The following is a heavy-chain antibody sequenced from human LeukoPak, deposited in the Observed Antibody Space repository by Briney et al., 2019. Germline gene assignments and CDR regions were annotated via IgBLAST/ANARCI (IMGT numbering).Heavy chain of an antibody. V-gene: IGHV3-15*01. CDR2: IKSETNGATT. Sequence: GGSLRLSCAASGFTFSNAWMSRVRPAPGKGLEWVGRIKSETNGATTDYAAPVKGRFAISRDDSKNTLFLQMNSLTTEDTGVYYCTTDHYYDSRGYQHYFDYWGQGTLVTVSS. J-gene: IGHJ4*02. CDR1: GFTFSNAW. D-gene: IGHD3-22*01. CDR3: TTDHYYDSRGYQHYFDY.